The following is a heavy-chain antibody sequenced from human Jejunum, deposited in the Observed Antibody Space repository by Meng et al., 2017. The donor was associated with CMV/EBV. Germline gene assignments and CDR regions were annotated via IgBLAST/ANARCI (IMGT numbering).Heavy chain of an antibody. CDR3: ARLLEAYCSSTSCSGYYGMDV. V-gene: IGHV3-48*04. J-gene: IGHJ6*02. CDR1: YS. D-gene: IGHD2-2*01. Sequence: YSMNWVRQAPGKGLEWVSYISSSSSAIYYADSVKGRFTISRDNAKNSLYLQMNSLRAEDTAVYYCARLLEAYCSSTSCSGYYGMDVWGQGTTVTVSS. CDR2: ISSSSSAI.